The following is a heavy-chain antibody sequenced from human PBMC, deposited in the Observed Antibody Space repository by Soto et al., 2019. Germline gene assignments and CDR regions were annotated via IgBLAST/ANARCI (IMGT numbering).Heavy chain of an antibody. CDR1: GFIFENFG. Sequence: GGSLRLSCAASGFIFENFGMSWVRQAPGKGLEWISSISGSGFKKYYADSVKGRFTISRDNSKSTVYLELNNLSAEDTAVYHCAKDQGVELVPLATVDWFDPWGQGSVVTVSS. CDR3: AKDQGVELVPLATVDWFDP. J-gene: IGHJ5*02. V-gene: IGHV3-23*01. D-gene: IGHD1-26*01. CDR2: ISGSGFKK.